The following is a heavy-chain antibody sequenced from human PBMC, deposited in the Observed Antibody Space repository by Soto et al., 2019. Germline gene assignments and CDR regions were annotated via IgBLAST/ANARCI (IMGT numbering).Heavy chain of an antibody. CDR3: ARVSSGYSEYYFDY. CDR2: MFSGGST. Sequence: LSLTCTVSGDSINGFYWSWIRQPAGKGLEWIGRMFSGGSTNYNPSLKSRVTMSVDTSKNQFSLQLSSVTAADTAVYYCARVSSGYSEYYFDYWGQGTLVTVSS. CDR1: GDSINGFY. D-gene: IGHD3-22*01. V-gene: IGHV4-4*07. J-gene: IGHJ4*02.